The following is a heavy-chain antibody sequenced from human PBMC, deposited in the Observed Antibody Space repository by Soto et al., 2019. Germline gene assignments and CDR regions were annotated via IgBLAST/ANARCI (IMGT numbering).Heavy chain of an antibody. J-gene: IGHJ5*02. Sequence: QLLESGPGLVKPSETLSLTCTVSGGSISSSSYYWGWIRQPPGKGLEWIGSIYYSGSTYYNPSLKSRVTISVDTSKNQCSLKLSSVTAADTAVYYCAWYQPAKAWFDPWGQGTLVTVSS. V-gene: IGHV4-39*01. CDR3: AWYQPAKAWFDP. D-gene: IGHD2-2*01. CDR1: GGSISSSSYY. CDR2: IYYSGST.